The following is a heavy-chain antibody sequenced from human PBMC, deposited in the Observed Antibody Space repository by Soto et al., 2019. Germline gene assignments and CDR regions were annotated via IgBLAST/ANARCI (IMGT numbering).Heavy chain of an antibody. D-gene: IGHD3-10*02. CDR3: VRDCSSNANPVNDH. Sequence: PGRSLRCSCTPAGINADMYGFHWDRQPPGKGLEWVASVWYDGSNEKYADSVKARFIISRDNSKNTIYLQMDSLTVEDTAVYYCVRDCSSNANPVNDHWGQGTLVTVCS. V-gene: IGHV3-33*01. J-gene: IGHJ4*02. CDR1: GINADMYG. CDR2: VWYDGSNE.